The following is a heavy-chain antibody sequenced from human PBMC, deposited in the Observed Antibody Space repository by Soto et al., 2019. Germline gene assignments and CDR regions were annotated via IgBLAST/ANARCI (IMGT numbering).Heavy chain of an antibody. J-gene: IGHJ4*02. V-gene: IGHV4-4*07. Sequence: SETLSLTCTVSGGSISSYHWSWIRQSAGKGLEWIGRIYTSGNTRYNPSLKSRVTVSIDTSKNQFFLTVNSVTAADSAVYYCARESGDNWDYEAHWGQGTPVTVSS. CDR2: IYTSGNT. CDR1: GGSISSYH. CDR3: ARESGDNWDYEAH. D-gene: IGHD1-7*01.